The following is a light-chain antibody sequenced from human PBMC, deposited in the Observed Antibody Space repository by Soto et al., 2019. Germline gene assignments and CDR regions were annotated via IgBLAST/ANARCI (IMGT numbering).Light chain of an antibody. CDR1: QSVSDS. CDR3: QHRSNWPQT. J-gene: IGKJ1*01. V-gene: IGKV3-11*01. CDR2: HAS. Sequence: EIVLTQSPATLSLSPGERATLYCRASQSVSDSLAWFQHKPGQAPRLLIFHASSRAAGTPARFSGSGSGTDFSLTISSLEPEDFAVYYCQHRSNWPQTFGQGTRVEFK.